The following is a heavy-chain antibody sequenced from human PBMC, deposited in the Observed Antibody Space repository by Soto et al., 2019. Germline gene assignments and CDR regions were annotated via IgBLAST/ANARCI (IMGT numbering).Heavy chain of an antibody. CDR2: INHSGST. CDR1: GGSFSGYY. D-gene: IGHD6-19*01. V-gene: IGHV4-34*01. CDR3: ASGSSGWYVFDY. Sequence: QVQLQQWGAGLLKPSETLSLTCAVYGGSFSGYYRSWIRQPPGKGLEWIGEINHSGSTNYNPSLKSRVTISVDTSKNQFSLKLSSVTAADTAVYYCASGSSGWYVFDYWGQGTLVTVSS. J-gene: IGHJ4*02.